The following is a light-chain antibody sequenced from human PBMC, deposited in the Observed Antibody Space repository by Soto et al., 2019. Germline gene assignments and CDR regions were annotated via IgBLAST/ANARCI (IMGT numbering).Light chain of an antibody. CDR3: TSYAGSNNFFYV. Sequence: QSVLTQPPSASGSPGQSVTISCTGTSSDVGGYNYVSWYQQHPGKAPKLMIYEVSKRPSGVPDRFSGSKSGNRASLTVSGLQAEDEADYYCTSYAGSNNFFYVFGTGTKVTVL. CDR2: EVS. CDR1: SSDVGGYNY. J-gene: IGLJ1*01. V-gene: IGLV2-8*01.